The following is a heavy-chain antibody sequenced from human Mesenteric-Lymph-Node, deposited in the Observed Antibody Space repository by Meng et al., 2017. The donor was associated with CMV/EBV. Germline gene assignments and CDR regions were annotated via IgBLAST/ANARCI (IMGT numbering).Heavy chain of an antibody. J-gene: IGHJ4*02. V-gene: IGHV4-59*01. CDR1: GGSISSYY. D-gene: IGHD3-22*01. CDR2: IYYGGGT. CDR3: ARLYFDSNDYYYFDS. Sequence: SETMSLTCTVSGGSISSYYWSWIRQPPGKGLEWVGYIYYGGGTNYNPSLKNRVSISGDTSKRQFSLNLTSVTAADTAVYYCARLYFDSNDYYYFDSWGQGTLVTVSS.